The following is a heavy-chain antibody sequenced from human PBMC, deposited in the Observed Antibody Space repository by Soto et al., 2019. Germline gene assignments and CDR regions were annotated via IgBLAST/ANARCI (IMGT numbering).Heavy chain of an antibody. Sequence: PGGSLRLSCAASGFTFSSYSMNWVRQAPGKGLEWVSYIISSSSTIYYAYSLKGRFTISRDNAKNSLFLQMNSLRDEDTVVYYCAREIMITFGGVIAPAYGMDVWGQGTTVTVSS. CDR1: GFTFSSYS. J-gene: IGHJ6*02. CDR3: AREIMITFGGVIAPAYGMDV. CDR2: IISSSSTI. V-gene: IGHV3-48*02. D-gene: IGHD3-16*02.